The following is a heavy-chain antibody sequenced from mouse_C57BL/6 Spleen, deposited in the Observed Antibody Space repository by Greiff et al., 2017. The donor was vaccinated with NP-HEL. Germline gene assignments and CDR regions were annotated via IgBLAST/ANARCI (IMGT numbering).Heavy chain of an antibody. D-gene: IGHD2-4*01. Sequence: EVQLVESEGGLVQPGRSMKLSCTASGFTFSDYYMAWVRQVPEKGLEWFANINYDGSSTYYLDSLKSRFIISRDNAKNILYLQMSRLKSEDTATYYCEREGYDYDEKGWFAYWGQGTLVTVSA. CDR3: EREGYDYDEKGWFAY. CDR2: INYDGSST. V-gene: IGHV5-16*01. CDR1: GFTFSDYY. J-gene: IGHJ3*01.